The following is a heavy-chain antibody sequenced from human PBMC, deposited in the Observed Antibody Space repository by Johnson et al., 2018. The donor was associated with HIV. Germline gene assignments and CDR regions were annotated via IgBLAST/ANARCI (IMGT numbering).Heavy chain of an antibody. Sequence: QVQLVESGGGVVQPGGSLRLSCAASGFTFSSYGMHWVRQAPGKGLEWVAFIRYDGSNKYYADSVKGRFTISRDNAKNSLYLQMNSLRAEDTALYYCARVTGDSSSWYVGAFDIWGQGTMVTVSS. J-gene: IGHJ3*02. CDR1: GFTFSSYG. V-gene: IGHV3-30*02. CDR2: IRYDGSNK. CDR3: ARVTGDSSSWYVGAFDI. D-gene: IGHD6-13*01.